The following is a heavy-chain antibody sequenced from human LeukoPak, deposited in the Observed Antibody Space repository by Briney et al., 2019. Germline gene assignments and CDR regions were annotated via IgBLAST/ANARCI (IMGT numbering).Heavy chain of an antibody. D-gene: IGHD2-8*01. Sequence: ASVKVSCKASGYTFTGYYMHWVRQAPGQGLEWMGWINPNSGGTNYAQKFQGRVTMTRDTSISTAYMELSRLRSDDTAVYYCARDVRVMVYAGLNWFDPWGQGTLVTVSS. CDR3: ARDVRVMVYAGLNWFDP. CDR1: GYTFTGYY. CDR2: INPNSGGT. J-gene: IGHJ5*02. V-gene: IGHV1-2*02.